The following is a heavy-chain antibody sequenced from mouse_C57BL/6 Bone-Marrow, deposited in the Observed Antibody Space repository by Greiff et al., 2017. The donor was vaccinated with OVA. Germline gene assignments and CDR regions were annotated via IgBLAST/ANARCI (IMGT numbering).Heavy chain of an antibody. D-gene: IGHD2-5*01. CDR2: IHPNSGST. CDR3: ARKNYSNLYYAMDY. CDR1: GYTFTSYW. V-gene: IGHV1-64*01. Sequence: QVQLQQPGAELVKPGASVKLSCKASGYTFTSYWMHWVKQRPGQGLEWIGMIHPNSGSTNYNEKFKSKATLTVDKSSSTAYMQHSSLTSEDSAVYYCARKNYSNLYYAMDYWGQGTSVTVSS. J-gene: IGHJ4*01.